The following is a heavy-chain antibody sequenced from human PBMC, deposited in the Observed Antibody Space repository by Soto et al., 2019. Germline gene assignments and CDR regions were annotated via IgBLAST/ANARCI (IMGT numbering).Heavy chain of an antibody. V-gene: IGHV4-38-2*01. J-gene: IGHJ4*02. D-gene: IGHD6-13*01. CDR2: IYHSGST. Sequence: PSETLSLTCAVSGYSISSGCYWGWIRQPPGKGLEWIGSIYHSGSTYYNPSLKSRVTASVDTSKNQFSLKLSSVTAADTAVYYCASLDGLSASSWFDYWGQGTLVTVSS. CDR3: ASLDGLSASSWFDY. CDR1: GYSISSGCY.